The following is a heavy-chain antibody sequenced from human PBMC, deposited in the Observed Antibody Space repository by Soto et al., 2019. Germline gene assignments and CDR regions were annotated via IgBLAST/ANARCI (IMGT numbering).Heavy chain of an antibody. Sequence: GSLRLSCAASGFIFKMYWMHWVRQSPGKGLVWISRIYNDGTYSDYADSVRGRFTISRDNVNDTLYLQMNNLRAEDSGLYYCTRGPRPISTGTGDYWGQGTQVTVSS. CDR1: GFIFKMYW. CDR2: IYNDGTYS. J-gene: IGHJ4*02. CDR3: TRGPRPISTGTGDY. D-gene: IGHD3-9*01. V-gene: IGHV3-74*01.